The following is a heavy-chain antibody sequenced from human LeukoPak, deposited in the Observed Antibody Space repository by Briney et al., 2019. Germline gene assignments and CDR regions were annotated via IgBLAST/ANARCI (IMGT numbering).Heavy chain of an antibody. D-gene: IGHD2-21*02. CDR3: AGLYCSADCVSNGDAMDV. V-gene: IGHV4-59*01. J-gene: IGHJ6*02. CDR1: GGSMSHYY. Sequence: SQTLSPTCTVSGGSMSHYYWGWIRQPPGKGLEWIGHIYNNESTHYNPSLTGRVIISVDTSKKQFSLRLSFVTSGDTAVYYCAGLYCSADCVSNGDAMDVWGQGTTVTVSS. CDR2: IYNNEST.